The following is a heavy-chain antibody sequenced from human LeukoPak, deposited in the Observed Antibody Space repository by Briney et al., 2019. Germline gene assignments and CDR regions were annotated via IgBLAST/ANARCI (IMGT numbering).Heavy chain of an antibody. V-gene: IGHV3-23*01. CDR1: GVTFCNYA. CDR2: RSGSGGNT. D-gene: IGHD2-2*01. J-gene: IGHJ4*02. Sequence: GRSLRLSCTPSGVTFCNYATSWVWHAPGKGLDWDSARSGSGGNTYYGVSVKGRFTISRANSKNTLYLHINSLRSADSAKYYCAKVAALCTSTSCVRGGFDNWGQGTLVTVSS. CDR3: AKVAALCTSTSCVRGGFDN.